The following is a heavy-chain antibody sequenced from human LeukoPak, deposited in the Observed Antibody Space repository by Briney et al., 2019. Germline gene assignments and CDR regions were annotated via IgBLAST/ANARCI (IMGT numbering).Heavy chain of an antibody. CDR1: GFTFSSYS. CDR2: ISSSSSTI. CDR3: AKDKGAVAGYYMDV. J-gene: IGHJ6*03. D-gene: IGHD6-19*01. V-gene: IGHV3-48*04. Sequence: PGGSLRLSCAASGFTFSSYSMNWVRQAPGKGLEWVSYISSSSSTIYYADSVKGRFTISRDNAKNSLYLQMNSLRAEDMALYYCAKDKGAVAGYYMDVWGKGTTVTVSS.